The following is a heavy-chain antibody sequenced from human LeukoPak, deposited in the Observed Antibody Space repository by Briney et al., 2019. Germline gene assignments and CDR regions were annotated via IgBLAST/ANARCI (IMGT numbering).Heavy chain of an antibody. V-gene: IGHV4-38-2*02. CDR1: GYSISSGYY. Sequence: SETLSLTCTVSGYSISSGYYWGWIRQPPGKGLEWIGSIYHSGSTYYNPSLKSRVTISVDTSKNQFSLKLSSVTAADTAVYYCARATKRSYGSAPPLMLFDIWGQGTMVTVSS. J-gene: IGHJ3*02. D-gene: IGHD1-1*01. CDR2: IYHSGST. CDR3: ARATKRSYGSAPPLMLFDI.